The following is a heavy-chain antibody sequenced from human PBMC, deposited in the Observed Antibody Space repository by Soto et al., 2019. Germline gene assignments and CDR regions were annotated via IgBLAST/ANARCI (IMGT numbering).Heavy chain of an antibody. V-gene: IGHV4-4*02. CDR2: IYHTGIT. CDR1: GGSISRGDW. Sequence: SETLSLTCAVSGGSISRGDWWSWVRQPPGKGLEWIGGIYHTGITNYNPSLKSRLTISVDKSKNQFSLKPTSVTVADTAVYFCARDGRLMLRGFSFYNGMDVWGQGTTVTVS. D-gene: IGHD3-10*01. J-gene: IGHJ6*02. CDR3: ARDGRLMLRGFSFYNGMDV.